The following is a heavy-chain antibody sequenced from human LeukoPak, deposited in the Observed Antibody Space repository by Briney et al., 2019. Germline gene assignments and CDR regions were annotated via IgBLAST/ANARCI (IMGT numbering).Heavy chain of an antibody. CDR1: GFNFSAYS. J-gene: IGHJ4*02. CDR2: ISTSGRPT. V-gene: IGHV3-11*01. CDR3: ARDEPFYGDHGGHDY. Sequence: GGSLRLSCAASGFNFSAYSMSWIRQAPGKGLEWVSYISTSGRPTYYADSVKGRFTISRDNAKNSLYLQMNSLRAEDTAVYYCARDEPFYGDHGGHDYWGQGTLVTVSS. D-gene: IGHD4-17*01.